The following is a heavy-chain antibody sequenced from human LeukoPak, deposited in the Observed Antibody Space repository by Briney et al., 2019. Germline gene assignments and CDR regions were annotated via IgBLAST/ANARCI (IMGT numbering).Heavy chain of an antibody. J-gene: IGHJ4*02. CDR2: IYYSGST. CDR3: ARQPKYYYDSSGYYHTSQFDY. Sequence: SETLSLTCTVSGGSISSSSYYRGWIRQPPGKGLEWIGSIYYSGSTYYNPSLKSRVTISVDTSKNQFSLKLSSVTAADTAVYYCARQPKYYYDSSGYYHTSQFDYWGQGTLVTVSS. V-gene: IGHV4-39*01. CDR1: GGSISSSSYY. D-gene: IGHD3-22*01.